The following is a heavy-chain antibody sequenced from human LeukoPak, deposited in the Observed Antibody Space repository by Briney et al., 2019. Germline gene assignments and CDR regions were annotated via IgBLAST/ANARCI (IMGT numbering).Heavy chain of an antibody. CDR2: TNPRGST. V-gene: IGHV4-34*01. Sequence: SETLSLSCAVLGGSFSGYYWIWIRQSPGKGLEWIGETNPRGSTNYNPSLKSRVTISVDRSKNQFSLKLSSVTAADTAVYYCARGGIVATLGYWGQGTLVTVSS. D-gene: IGHD5-12*01. J-gene: IGHJ4*02. CDR3: ARGGIVATLGY. CDR1: GGSFSGYY.